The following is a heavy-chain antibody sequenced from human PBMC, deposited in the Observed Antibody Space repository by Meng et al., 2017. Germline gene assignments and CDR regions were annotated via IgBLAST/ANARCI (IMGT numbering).Heavy chain of an antibody. V-gene: IGHV3-21*01. CDR2: ISSSSSYI. J-gene: IGHJ3*02. Sequence: GGSLRLSCAASGFTFSSYSMNWVRQAPGKGLEWVSSISSSSSYIYYADSVKGRFTISRDNAKNSLYLQMNSLRAEDTAVYYCARIVFLPLRGVIITDAFAIWGQGKRV. D-gene: IGHD3-10*01. CDR3: ARIVFLPLRGVIITDAFAI. CDR1: GFTFSSYS.